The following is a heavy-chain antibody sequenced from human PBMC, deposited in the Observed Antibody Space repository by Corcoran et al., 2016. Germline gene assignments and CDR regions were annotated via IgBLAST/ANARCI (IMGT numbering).Heavy chain of an antibody. D-gene: IGHD6-19*01. Sequence: QVQLQQSGPGLVKPSQTLSLTCAISGDSVSSNSAAWNWIRQSPSRGLEWLGRTYYRSKWYNDYAVSVKSRITINPDTSKNQFSLQLNSVTPEDTAVAYCSSARGYSSGWYPRYYYGMDVWGQGTTVTVSS. CDR3: SSARGYSSGWYPRYYYGMDV. CDR1: GDSVSSNSAA. J-gene: IGHJ6*02. CDR2: TYYRSKWYN. V-gene: IGHV6-1*01.